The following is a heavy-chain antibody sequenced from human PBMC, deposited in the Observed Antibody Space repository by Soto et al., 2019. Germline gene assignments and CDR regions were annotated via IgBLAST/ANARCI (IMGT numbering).Heavy chain of an antibody. CDR2: IYYSGST. D-gene: IGHD1-26*01. J-gene: IGHJ4*02. Sequence: QVQLQESGPGLVKPSQTLSLTCTVSGGSISSGDYYWSWIRQPPGKGLEWIGYIYYSGSTYYNPSLKSRVTISVDTSKNQFALKLSAVTAVDTAVYYCAREDTTTACGEWGQGTLVTVSS. CDR1: GGSISSGDYY. CDR3: AREDTTTACGE. V-gene: IGHV4-30-4*01.